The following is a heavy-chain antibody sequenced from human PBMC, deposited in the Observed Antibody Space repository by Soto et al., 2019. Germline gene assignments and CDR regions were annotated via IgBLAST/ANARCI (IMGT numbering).Heavy chain of an antibody. D-gene: IGHD6-13*01. J-gene: IGHJ4*02. CDR1: GYTFTEYD. V-gene: IGHV1-8*01. CDR3: TRGVSSYSDF. Sequence: GPSVKVSCKTYGYTFTEYDINWVRQAAGQAPEWMGWMNPNTGNTAYAQKFQGRLTLTRDTSMDTAYMHLSSLTSDDTAVYYGTRGVSSYSDFWDQGTLVTVSS. CDR2: MNPNTGNT.